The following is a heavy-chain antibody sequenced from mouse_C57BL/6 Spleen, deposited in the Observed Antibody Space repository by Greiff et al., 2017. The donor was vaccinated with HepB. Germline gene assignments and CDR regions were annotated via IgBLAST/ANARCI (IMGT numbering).Heavy chain of an antibody. J-gene: IGHJ4*01. CDR2: ISSGSSTI. CDR3: ARECKGCGSSGPYAMDY. Sequence: EVQLVESGGGLVKPGGSLKLSCAASGFTFSDYGMHWVRQAPEKGLEWVAYISSGSSTIYYADTVKGRFTISRDNAKNTLFLQMTSLRSEDTAMYYCARECKGCGSSGPYAMDYWGQGTSVTVSS. D-gene: IGHD3-2*02. CDR1: GFTFSDYG. V-gene: IGHV5-17*01.